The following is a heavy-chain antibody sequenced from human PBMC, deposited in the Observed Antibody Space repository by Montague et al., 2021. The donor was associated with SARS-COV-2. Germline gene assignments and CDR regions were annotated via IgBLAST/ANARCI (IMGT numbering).Heavy chain of an antibody. CDR3: ARQRRGGLVSTPRFFDY. Sequence: SETLSLTCTVSGGSISSSSYCWGWIRQPPGKGLEWIGSIYYSGSTXYNPSLKSRVTISVDTSKNQFSLKLSSVTAADTAVYYCARQRRGGLVSTPRFFDYWGQGTLVTVSS. CDR2: IYYSGST. D-gene: IGHD6-19*01. V-gene: IGHV4-39*01. J-gene: IGHJ4*02. CDR1: GGSISSSSYC.